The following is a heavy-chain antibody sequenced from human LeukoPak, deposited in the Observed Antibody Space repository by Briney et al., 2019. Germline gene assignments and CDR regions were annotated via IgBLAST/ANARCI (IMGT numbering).Heavy chain of an antibody. Sequence: GGSLRLSCAASGFTFTTYWMSWVRQLPGKGLEWVANINQDGTEKYYVDSVKGRFTISRDNAKNSLYLQMNSLRAEDTAVYYCTKRPFSGYFDYWGQGTLVTVSS. CDR3: TKRPFSGYFDY. V-gene: IGHV3-7*03. CDR2: INQDGTEK. D-gene: IGHD1-1*01. CDR1: GFTFTTYW. J-gene: IGHJ4*02.